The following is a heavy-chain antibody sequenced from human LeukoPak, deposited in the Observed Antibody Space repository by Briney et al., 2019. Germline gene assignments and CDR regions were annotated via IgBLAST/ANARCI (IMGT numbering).Heavy chain of an antibody. CDR1: GFTFSSYA. D-gene: IGHD6-6*01. CDR3: ARGLAARRGAFDI. CDR2: ISGSGSPI. J-gene: IGHJ3*02. V-gene: IGHV3-21*06. Sequence: GGSLRLSCAASGFTFSSYAMSWVRQAPGKGLEWVSAISGSGSPIYYADSVKGRFTISRDNAKNSLYLQMNSLRAEDTAVYYCARGLAARRGAFDIWGQGTMVTVSS.